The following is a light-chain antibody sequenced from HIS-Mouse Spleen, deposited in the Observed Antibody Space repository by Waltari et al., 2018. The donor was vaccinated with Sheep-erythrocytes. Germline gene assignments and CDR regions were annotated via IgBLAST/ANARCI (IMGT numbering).Light chain of an antibody. V-gene: IGLV2-11*01. J-gene: IGLJ1*01. Sequence: QSALTQPRSVSGSPGQSVTISCTGTSSDVGGDNYVSWYQQHPGKAPKLMIYDVSKRPYWVPDRFSCSKSGNTASLTISGLQAEDEADYYCCSYAGSYNHVFATGTKVTVL. CDR2: DVS. CDR3: CSYAGSYNHV. CDR1: SSDVGGDNY.